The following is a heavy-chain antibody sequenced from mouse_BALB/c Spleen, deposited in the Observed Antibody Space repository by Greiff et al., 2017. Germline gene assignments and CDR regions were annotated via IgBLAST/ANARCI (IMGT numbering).Heavy chain of an antibody. CDR2: ISSGGGST. Sequence: EVQRVESGGGLVKPGGSLKLSCAASGFAFSSYDMSWVRQTPEKRLEWVAYISSGGGSTYYPDTVKGRFTISRDNAKNTLYLQMSSLKSEDTAMYYCARHRRYFDYWGQGTTLTVSS. CDR3: ARHRRYFDY. CDR1: GFAFSSYD. V-gene: IGHV5-12-1*01. J-gene: IGHJ2*01.